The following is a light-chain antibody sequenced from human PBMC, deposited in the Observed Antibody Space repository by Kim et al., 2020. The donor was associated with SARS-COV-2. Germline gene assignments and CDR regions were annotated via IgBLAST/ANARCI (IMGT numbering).Light chain of an antibody. J-gene: IGKJ5*01. CDR1: QDIRND. Sequence: AAVRDRVTMTGRASQDIRNDLGWYQQSPGRAPKRLIDGGCSLQSGVPSRFSGSGSGTECTLTISSLQPEDFATYFCLQHNSYPITFGQGTRLEIK. V-gene: IGKV1-17*01. CDR3: LQHNSYPIT. CDR2: GGC.